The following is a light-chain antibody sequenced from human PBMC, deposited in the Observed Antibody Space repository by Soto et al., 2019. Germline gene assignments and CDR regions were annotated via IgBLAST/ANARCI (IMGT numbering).Light chain of an antibody. CDR3: ETWDSNTRV. V-gene: IGLV4-60*03. CDR2: LEGSGSY. CDR1: SGHSSYI. J-gene: IGLJ2*01. Sequence: QSVLTQSSSASASLGSSVKLTCTLSSGHSSYIIAWHQQQPGKAPRYLMKLEGSGSYNKGSRVPDRFSGSSSGADRYLTISNLQSEDEADYYCETWDSNTRVFGGGTKLTVL.